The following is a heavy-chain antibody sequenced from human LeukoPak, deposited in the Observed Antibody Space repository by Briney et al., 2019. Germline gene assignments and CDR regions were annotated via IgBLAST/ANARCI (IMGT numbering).Heavy chain of an antibody. CDR1: GFTFSGYS. V-gene: IGHV3-21*04. J-gene: IGHJ4*02. D-gene: IGHD3-10*01. CDR2: ISTTSAYI. Sequence: GGSLRLSCAASGFTFSGYSMNWVRQAPGKGLEWVSSISTTSAYIYYADSVKGRLTTSRDNAKSSLYLEMNSLRAEDTAVYYCAREVVRGANDYWGQGTLVTVSS. CDR3: AREVVRGANDY.